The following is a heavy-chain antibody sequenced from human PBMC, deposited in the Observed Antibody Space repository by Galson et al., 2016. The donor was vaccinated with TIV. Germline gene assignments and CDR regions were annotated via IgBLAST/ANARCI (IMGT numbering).Heavy chain of an antibody. D-gene: IGHD5/OR15-5a*01. CDR1: GYNFDTYW. J-gene: IGHJ4*02. V-gene: IGHV5-51*01. CDR3: TRQSTRSFEF. Sequence: QSGAEVKKPGESLKISCKSSGYNFDTYWIVWVRQMPGKGLEWLGTIYPCDSDTRYRPSFQGQVTISADKSIHTAYLQWSSLKASDSAIYYCTRQSTRSFEFWGPGTLVSVSS. CDR2: IYPCDSDT.